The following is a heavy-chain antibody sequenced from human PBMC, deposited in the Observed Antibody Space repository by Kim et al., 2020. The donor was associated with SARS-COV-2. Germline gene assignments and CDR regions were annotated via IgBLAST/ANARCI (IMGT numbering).Heavy chain of an antibody. CDR1: GFTFSSHA. CDR2: ISYDGSSK. V-gene: IGHV3-30*04. CDR3: ARVSQSGWASGYFDY. J-gene: IGHJ4*02. D-gene: IGHD6-19*01. Sequence: GGSLRLSCAASGFTFSSHAMHWLRQSLGKGLEWVAVISYDGSSKNYADSVKGRFTVSRDNSKNTLYLQMNSLRTQDTAVYHCARVSQSGWASGYFDYWGQGPPVTVSS.